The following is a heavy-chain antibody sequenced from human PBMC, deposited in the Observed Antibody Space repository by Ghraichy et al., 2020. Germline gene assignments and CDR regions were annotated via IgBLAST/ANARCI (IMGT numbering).Heavy chain of an antibody. D-gene: IGHD1-26*01. J-gene: IGHJ4*02. CDR2: IIPIFGTA. V-gene: IGHV1-69*13. Sequence: SVKVSCKASGAPFSSHAISWVRQSPGQGLEWMGGIIPIFGTANYAQKFQGRVTITADESTSTAYMELSSLRSEDTAVYYCARDTWYSGSYPEGYYFDYWGQGILVTVSA. CDR3: ARDTWYSGSYPEGYYFDY. CDR1: GAPFSSHA.